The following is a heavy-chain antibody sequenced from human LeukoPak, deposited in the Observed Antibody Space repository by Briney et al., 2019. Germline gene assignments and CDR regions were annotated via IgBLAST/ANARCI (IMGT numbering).Heavy chain of an antibody. D-gene: IGHD3-22*01. CDR2: IYYSGST. CDR1: GGSISGSSYY. Sequence: PSETLSLTCTVSGGSISGSSYYWGWIRQPPGKGLEWIGSIYYSGSTYYNPSLKSRVTISVDTSKNQFSLKLSSVTAADTAVYYCARSPIVTYYYDSSGYPPTPHFDYWGQGTLVTVSS. CDR3: ARSPIVTYYYDSSGYPPTPHFDY. J-gene: IGHJ4*02. V-gene: IGHV4-39*07.